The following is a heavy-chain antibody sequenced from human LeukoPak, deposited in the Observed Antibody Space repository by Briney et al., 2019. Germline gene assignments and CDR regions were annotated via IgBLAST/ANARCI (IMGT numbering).Heavy chain of an antibody. CDR3: ARRYCSSTSCYTDYYYGMDV. Sequence: GGSLRLSCAASGFTFSSYSMNWVRQAPGKGLEWVSSISSSSSYIYYADSVKGRFTISRDNAKNSLYLQMNSLRAEDTAVYYCARRYCSSTSCYTDYYYGMDVWGQETTVTVSS. J-gene: IGHJ6*02. CDR1: GFTFSSYS. CDR2: ISSSSSYI. V-gene: IGHV3-21*01. D-gene: IGHD2-2*02.